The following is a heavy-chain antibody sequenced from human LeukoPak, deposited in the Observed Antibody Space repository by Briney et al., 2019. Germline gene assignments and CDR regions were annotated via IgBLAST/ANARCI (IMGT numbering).Heavy chain of an antibody. CDR1: GSSINSHSPH. Sequence: PSETLSPTCTVAGSSINSHSPHWGWIRQPPGKGLEWIGSIYYSGTTSYNPSLESRVTISVDTSKNHFSLKVTSVTAADTAVYYCARRGDILTDYAFDFWGQGILVTVSS. J-gene: IGHJ4*02. CDR2: IYYSGTT. CDR3: ARRGDILTDYAFDF. V-gene: IGHV4-39*02. D-gene: IGHD3-9*01.